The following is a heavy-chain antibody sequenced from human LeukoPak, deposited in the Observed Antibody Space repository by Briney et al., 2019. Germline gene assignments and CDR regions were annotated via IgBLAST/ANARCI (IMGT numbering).Heavy chain of an antibody. CDR3: ALYKQQ. Sequence: GGSLRLSCAAPGFTFSSYLIRWVRQVPGKGLVWVSGINRDGSSTSYADSVKGRFTISRDNAKNTLYLQMNSLRGEDTAVYYCALYKQQWGQGTLVTVSS. CDR1: GFTFSSYL. CDR2: INRDGSST. V-gene: IGHV3-74*01. J-gene: IGHJ1*01. D-gene: IGHD1-14*01.